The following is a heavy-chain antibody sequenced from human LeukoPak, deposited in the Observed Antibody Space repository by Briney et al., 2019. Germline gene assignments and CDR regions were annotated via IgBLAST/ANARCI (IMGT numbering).Heavy chain of an antibody. CDR2: ISSSSSAI. Sequence: GGSLRLSCAASGFTFSSYSMNWVRQAPGKGLEWVSYISSSSSAIYYADSVKGRFTISRDNAKNSLYLQMNSLRAEDTAVYYCARPHGTIVVVPAAIGYWGQGTLVTVSS. CDR1: GFTFSSYS. J-gene: IGHJ4*02. D-gene: IGHD2-2*02. V-gene: IGHV3-48*01. CDR3: ARPHGTIVVVPAAIGY.